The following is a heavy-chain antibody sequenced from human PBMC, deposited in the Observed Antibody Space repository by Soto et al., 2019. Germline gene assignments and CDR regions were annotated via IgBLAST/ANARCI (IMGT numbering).Heavy chain of an antibody. CDR3: AREFRDPTTVVTPSGMDV. V-gene: IGHV3-48*03. Sequence: GGSLRLSCAASGFTFSNYEMNWVRQAPGRGLEWISYISGGGNPIYTDSVKGRFTISRDNAKNSLYLQMNSLSAEDTALYYRAREFRDPTTVVTPSGMDVWGQGTTVTVSS. J-gene: IGHJ6*02. D-gene: IGHD4-17*01. CDR1: GFTFSNYE. CDR2: ISGGGNPI.